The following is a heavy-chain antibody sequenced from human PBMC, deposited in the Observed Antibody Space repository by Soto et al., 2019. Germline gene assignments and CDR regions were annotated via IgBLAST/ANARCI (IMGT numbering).Heavy chain of an antibody. CDR3: ARNYYDSSGYFFSYYYGMDV. CDR2: IIPIFGTA. Sequence: QVQLVQSGAEVKKPGSSVKVSCKASGGTFSSYAISWVRQAPGQGLEWMGGIIPIFGTANYAQKFQCRVTITADESTSTAYMELSSLRSEDTAVYYCARNYYDSSGYFFSYYYGMDVWGQGTTVTVSS. J-gene: IGHJ6*02. V-gene: IGHV1-69*01. D-gene: IGHD3-22*01. CDR1: GGTFSSYA.